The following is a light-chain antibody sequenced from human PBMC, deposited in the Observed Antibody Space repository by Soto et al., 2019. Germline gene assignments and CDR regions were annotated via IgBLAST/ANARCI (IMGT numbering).Light chain of an antibody. CDR3: QQRSNWPPIP. J-gene: IGKJ5*01. CDR2: GAS. Sequence: IGVTQSQSTLCVFPGESTTLSWMASQSVSSNLAWYQQKPGQAPRLLIYGASPRATGIPARFSGSGSGTEFTLTISSLQSEDFAVYYCQQRSNWPPIPFGQGTRLEIK. V-gene: IGKV3-15*01. CDR1: QSVSSN.